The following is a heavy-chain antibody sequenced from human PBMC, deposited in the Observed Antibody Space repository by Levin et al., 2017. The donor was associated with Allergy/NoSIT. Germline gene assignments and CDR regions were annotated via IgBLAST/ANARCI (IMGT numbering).Heavy chain of an antibody. CDR2: INHSGST. CDR1: GGSFSGYY. CDR3: ARVYDYVWGSYRSGLDY. V-gene: IGHV4-34*01. J-gene: IGHJ4*02. D-gene: IGHD3-16*02. Sequence: NPGGSLRLSCAVYGGSFSGYYWSWIRQPPGKGLEWIGEINHSGSTNYNPSLKSRVTISVDTSKNQFSLKLSSVTAADTAVYYCARVYDYVWGSYRSGLDYWGQGTLVTVSS.